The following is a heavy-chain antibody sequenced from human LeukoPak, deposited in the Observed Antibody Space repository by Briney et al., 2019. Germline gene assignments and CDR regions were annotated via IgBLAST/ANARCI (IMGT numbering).Heavy chain of an antibody. D-gene: IGHD3-10*01. CDR2: IYPGDSET. CDR3: ARLGLGSGSSCDY. J-gene: IGHJ4*02. CDR1: GYGFTSYR. V-gene: IGHV5-51*01. Sequence: PGESLKISCKGSGYGFTSYRIGWVRQMPGKGLEWMGFIYPGDSETKNSPYFQGQVTMSADKSISTAYLQWSSLKASDTAIYYCARLGLGSGSSCDYWGQRTLVIVSS.